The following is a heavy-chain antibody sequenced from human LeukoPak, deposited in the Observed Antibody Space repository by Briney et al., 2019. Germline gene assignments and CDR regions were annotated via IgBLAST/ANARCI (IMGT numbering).Heavy chain of an antibody. Sequence: AGSLTLSCVAGGFTFSDRYLSWIRQAPGQRMEWIAYISPNADNIHYADSVKGRFTISRDNSKNTLYLQMNSLRAEDTAVYYCAKGGRYCGGDCYSFDYWGQGTLVTVSS. J-gene: IGHJ4*02. V-gene: IGHV3-11*04. CDR1: GFTFSDRY. CDR2: ISPNADNI. D-gene: IGHD2-21*02. CDR3: AKGGRYCGGDCYSFDY.